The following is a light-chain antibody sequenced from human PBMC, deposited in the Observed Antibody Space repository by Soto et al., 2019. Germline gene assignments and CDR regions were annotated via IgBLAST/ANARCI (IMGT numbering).Light chain of an antibody. CDR3: QKFNTAPLT. CDR2: SAS. CDR1: QDISVY. Sequence: DIRMSQSPSSLFASVGDRVNITCRASQDISVYIAWYKQKPGKVPKLLIYSASTLQPGVPSRFSGSGSGTDFTLTISSLQPEDVATYYCQKFNTAPLTFGQGTRLEI. J-gene: IGKJ5*01. V-gene: IGKV1-27*01.